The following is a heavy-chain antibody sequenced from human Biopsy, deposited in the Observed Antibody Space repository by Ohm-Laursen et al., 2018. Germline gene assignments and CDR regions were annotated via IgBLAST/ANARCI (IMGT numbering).Heavy chain of an antibody. D-gene: IGHD3-9*01. J-gene: IGHJ6*02. CDR3: ARDETGSSVFGPYYYGMDV. CDR1: GYSFTKYY. Sequence: ASVKVSCKASGYSFTKYYINWVRQAPGQGLEWVGVINPTGSTASYAEKFQGRVTLTRDTSTGTVYLELNSLISEDTALYYCARDETGSSVFGPYYYGMDVWGQGTTVTVSS. V-gene: IGHV1-46*01. CDR2: INPTGSTA.